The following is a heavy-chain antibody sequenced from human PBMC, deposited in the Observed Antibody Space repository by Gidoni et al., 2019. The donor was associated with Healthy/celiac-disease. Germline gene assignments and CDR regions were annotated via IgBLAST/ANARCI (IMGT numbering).Heavy chain of an antibody. V-gene: IGHV4-59*01. D-gene: IGHD2-21*01. CDR2: IYYSGST. Sequence: QVQLQESGPGLVKPSETLSLTCTVSGGSISSYYWSWIRQPPGKGLEWIGYIYYSGSTNYNPSLKSRVTISVDTSKNQFSLKLSSVTAADTAVYYCARGVNIAYCGGDCYSVYFDYWGQGTLVTVSS. CDR3: ARGVNIAYCGGDCYSVYFDY. CDR1: GGSISSYY. J-gene: IGHJ4*02.